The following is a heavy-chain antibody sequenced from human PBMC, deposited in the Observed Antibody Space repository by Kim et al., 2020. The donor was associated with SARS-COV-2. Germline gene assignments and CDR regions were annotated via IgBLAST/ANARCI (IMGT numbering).Heavy chain of an antibody. D-gene: IGHD2-15*01. Sequence: SVKGRFTISRDNSKNTLYLQMNSLRAEDTAVYYCARAGGVVVVAASEFDYWGQGTLVTVSS. V-gene: IGHV3-30*01. CDR3: ARAGGVVVVAASEFDY. J-gene: IGHJ4*02.